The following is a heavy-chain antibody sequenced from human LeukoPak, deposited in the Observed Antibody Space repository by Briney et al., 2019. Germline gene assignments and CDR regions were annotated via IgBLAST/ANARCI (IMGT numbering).Heavy chain of an antibody. J-gene: IGHJ5*02. CDR1: GGSISSGGYY. CDR2: IYYSRST. Sequence: SQTLSLTCTVSGGSISSGGYYWSWIRQHPGKGLEWIGYIYYSRSTYYNPSLKSRVTISVDTSKNQFSLKLSSVTAADTAVYYCARDDEYYDSSGFDPWGQGTLVTVSS. D-gene: IGHD3-22*01. V-gene: IGHV4-31*03. CDR3: ARDDEYYDSSGFDP.